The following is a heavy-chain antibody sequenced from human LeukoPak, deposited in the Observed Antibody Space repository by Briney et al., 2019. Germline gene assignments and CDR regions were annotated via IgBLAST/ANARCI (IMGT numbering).Heavy chain of an antibody. CDR2: IKQDGSEK. Sequence: GGSLRLSCAASGFTFSSYWMSWVRQAPGKGLEWVANIKQDGSEKYYVDSVKGRFTISRDNAKNSLYLQMNSLRAADTAVYYCARGEYNWNTYYYYYYGMDVWGQGTTVTVSS. D-gene: IGHD1-20*01. CDR3: ARGEYNWNTYYYYYYGMDV. J-gene: IGHJ6*02. CDR1: GFTFSSYW. V-gene: IGHV3-7*01.